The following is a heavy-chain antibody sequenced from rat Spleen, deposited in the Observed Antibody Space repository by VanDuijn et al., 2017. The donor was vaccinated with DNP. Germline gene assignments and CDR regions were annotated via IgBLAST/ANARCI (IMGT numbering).Heavy chain of an antibody. CDR1: GFTFNNFW. CDR3: TRRNIIGTTWVMDA. V-gene: IGHV5-31*01. Sequence: EVQLVESGGGLVQPGRSLKLSCVASGFTFNNFWMTWIRQAPGKGLEWVASIINIGGSTYYPDSVKGRFTISRDDFKSIVYLQMNSIRSEDTGVYFCTRRNIIGTTWVMDAWGQGASVTVSS. J-gene: IGHJ4*01. D-gene: IGHD1-5*01. CDR2: IINIGGST.